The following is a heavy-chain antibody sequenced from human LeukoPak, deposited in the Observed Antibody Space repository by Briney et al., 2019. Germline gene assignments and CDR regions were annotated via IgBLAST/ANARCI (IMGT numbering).Heavy chain of an antibody. D-gene: IGHD4-17*01. J-gene: IGHJ4*02. CDR2: ISGSSSYI. Sequence: PGGSLRLSCAASGFTFSSYSMNWVRQAPGKGLEWVSSISGSSSYIYYADSVKGRFTISRDNAKNSLYLQMNSLRAEDTAVYYCARLRERTVDYWGQGTLVTVSS. CDR3: ARLRERTVDY. CDR1: GFTFSSYS. V-gene: IGHV3-21*01.